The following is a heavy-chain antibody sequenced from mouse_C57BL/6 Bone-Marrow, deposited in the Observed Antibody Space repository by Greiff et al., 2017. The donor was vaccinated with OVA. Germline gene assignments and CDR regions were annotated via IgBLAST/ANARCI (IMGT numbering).Heavy chain of an antibody. CDR2: ISDGGSYT. CDR3: ARDRDYYSNSCAY. V-gene: IGHV5-4*01. D-gene: IGHD2-5*01. Sequence: EVQLVESGGGLVKPGGSLKLSCAASGFTFSSYAMSWVRQTPEKRLEWVATISDGGSYTYYPDNVKGRFTISRDNAKNNLYLQMSHLKSEDTAMYYCARDRDYYSNSCAYWGQGTLVTVSA. CDR1: GFTFSSYA. J-gene: IGHJ3*01.